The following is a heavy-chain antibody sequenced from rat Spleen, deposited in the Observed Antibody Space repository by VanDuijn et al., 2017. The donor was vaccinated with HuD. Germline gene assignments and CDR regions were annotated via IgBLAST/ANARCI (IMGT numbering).Heavy chain of an antibody. CDR2: IIYDGSST. V-gene: IGHV5-17*01. Sequence: EVQLVESGGGLVQPGRSLKFFCAASGFTFSDYAMAWVRQAPKKGLEWVATIIYDGSSTYYRDSVKGRFTISRDNAKSTLYLQMDSLRSEDTATYYCVRRYKSDYFDYWGQGVMVTVSS. D-gene: IGHD4-3*01. J-gene: IGHJ2*01. CDR1: GFTFSDYA. CDR3: VRRYKSDYFDY.